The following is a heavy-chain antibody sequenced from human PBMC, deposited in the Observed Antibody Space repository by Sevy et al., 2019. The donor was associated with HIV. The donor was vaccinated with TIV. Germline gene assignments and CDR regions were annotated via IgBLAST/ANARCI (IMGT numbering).Heavy chain of an antibody. CDR3: ARVTGYYYYYMDV. V-gene: IGHV4-59*01. CDR1: GGSISSYY. Sequence: SETLSLTCTVSGGSISSYYWSWIRQPPGKGLEWIGYIYYSGSTNYNPSLKSRVTISVDTSKNQISLKLSSVTAADTAVYYCARVTGYYYYYMDVWGKGTTVTVSS. CDR2: IYYSGST. D-gene: IGHD3-9*01. J-gene: IGHJ6*03.